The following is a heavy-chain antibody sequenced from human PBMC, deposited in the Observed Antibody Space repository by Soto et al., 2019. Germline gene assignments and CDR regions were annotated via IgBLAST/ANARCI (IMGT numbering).Heavy chain of an antibody. Sequence: ASVKVLCKASGFTFITYDFSWVRQAAGQGLEWMGWMNPNNGNAGFAQKFRGRINMTRNTSISTAYLELSSLRSDDSAVYFCARRKERSGPYYLDLWGQGTQVTVSS. CDR1: GFTFITYD. D-gene: IGHD6-25*01. CDR2: MNPNNGNA. J-gene: IGHJ4*02. V-gene: IGHV1-8*01. CDR3: ARRKERSGPYYLDL.